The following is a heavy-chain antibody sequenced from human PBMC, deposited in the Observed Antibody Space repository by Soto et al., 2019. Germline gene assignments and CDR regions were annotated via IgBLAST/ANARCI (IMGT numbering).Heavy chain of an antibody. V-gene: IGHV3-74*01. CDR1: GFAFGSYW. D-gene: IGHD1-1*01. CDR2: ISQDGTIA. J-gene: IGHJ4*02. Sequence: EVQLVESGGGLVQPGGSLRLSCAASGFAFGSYWMHWVRQAPGKGLVWVSRISQDGTIATQADSVKGRFTISRDNAKNKLYLQMNSLRANDTAVYYCLRDQRHWNEFADQWGQGTLVTVSS. CDR3: LRDQRHWNEFADQ.